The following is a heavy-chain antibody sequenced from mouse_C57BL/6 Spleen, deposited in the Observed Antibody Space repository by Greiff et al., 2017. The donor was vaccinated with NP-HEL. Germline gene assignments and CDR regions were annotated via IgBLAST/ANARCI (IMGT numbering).Heavy chain of an antibody. CDR1: GFSLTSYG. Sequence: VMLVESGPGLVAPSQSLSITCTVSGFSLTSYGVDWVRQSPGKGLEWLGVIWGVGSTNYNSALKSRLSISKDNSKSQVFLKMNSLQTDDTAMYYCASVDGTGVAYWGQGTLVTVSA. D-gene: IGHD2-3*01. V-gene: IGHV2-6*01. CDR3: ASVDGTGVAY. J-gene: IGHJ3*01. CDR2: IWGVGST.